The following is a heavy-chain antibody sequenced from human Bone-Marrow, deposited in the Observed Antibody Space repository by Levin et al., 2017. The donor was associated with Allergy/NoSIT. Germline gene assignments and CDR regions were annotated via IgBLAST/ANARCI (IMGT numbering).Heavy chain of an antibody. Sequence: GGSLRLSCAASGFTFNTYAMNWVRQAPGKGLEWVSSTSGSGGTTYYADSVKGRFTISRDNSKNTLYLQMNSLRAEDTAVYYCAKGYSFGGLIVLPDYWGQGTLVIVSS. CDR3: AKGYSFGGLIVLPDY. CDR2: TSGSGGTT. V-gene: IGHV3-23*01. D-gene: IGHD3-16*02. J-gene: IGHJ4*02. CDR1: GFTFNTYA.